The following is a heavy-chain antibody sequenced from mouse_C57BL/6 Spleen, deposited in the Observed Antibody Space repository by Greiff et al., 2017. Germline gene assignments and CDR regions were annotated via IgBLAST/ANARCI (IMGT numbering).Heavy chain of an antibody. CDR3: AISGSSYEYFDY. Sequence: EVMLVESGGGLVKPGGSLKLSCAASGFTFSDYGMHWVRQAPEKGLEWVAYISSGSSTIYYADTVKGRFTISRDNAKNTLFLQMTSLRSEDTAMYYCAISGSSYEYFDYWGQGTTLTVSS. J-gene: IGHJ2*01. V-gene: IGHV5-17*01. D-gene: IGHD1-1*01. CDR2: ISSGSSTI. CDR1: GFTFSDYG.